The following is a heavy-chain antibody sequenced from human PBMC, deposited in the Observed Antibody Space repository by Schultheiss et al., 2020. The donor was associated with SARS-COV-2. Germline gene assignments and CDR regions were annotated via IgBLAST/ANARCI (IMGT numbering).Heavy chain of an antibody. D-gene: IGHD2-15*01. Sequence: ASVKVSCKASGYTFTSYDINWVRQATGQGLEWMGWINPNSGGTNYAQKFQGRVTMTRDTSISTAYMELSRLRSDDTAVYYCARDSRGYCSGGSCYLANFDYWGQGTLVTVSS. CDR1: GYTFTSYD. CDR3: ARDSRGYCSGGSCYLANFDY. J-gene: IGHJ4*02. CDR2: INPNSGGT. V-gene: IGHV1-2*02.